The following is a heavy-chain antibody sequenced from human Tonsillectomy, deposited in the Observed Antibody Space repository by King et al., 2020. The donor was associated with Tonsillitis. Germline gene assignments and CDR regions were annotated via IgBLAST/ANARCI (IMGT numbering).Heavy chain of an antibody. CDR1: GFTFSSYG. Sequence: VQLVESGGGVVQPGRSLRLSCAASGFTFSSYGMHWVRQAPGKGLEWVAFIWYEGSNKYYADAGKGRFTIPRDKSKNPLSLQMNRLRAEDTAVYYCARDLWGWCELRRTPPPILGYWGQGTLVTVSS. D-gene: IGHD1-26*01. J-gene: IGHJ4*02. CDR3: ARDLWGWCELRRTPPPILGY. V-gene: IGHV3-33*08. CDR2: IWYEGSNK.